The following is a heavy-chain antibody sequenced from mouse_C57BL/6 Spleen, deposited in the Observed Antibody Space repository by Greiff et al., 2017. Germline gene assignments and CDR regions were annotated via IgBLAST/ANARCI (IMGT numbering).Heavy chain of an antibody. V-gene: IGHV8-12*01. J-gene: IGHJ3*01. Sequence: QVTLKECGPGILQSSQTLSLTCSFSGFSLSTSGMGVSWIRQPSGKGLEWLAHIYWDDDKRYNPSLKSRLTISKDTSRNQVFLKITSVDTADTATYYCARSYGYDGVWFAYWGQGTLVTVSA. D-gene: IGHD2-2*01. CDR3: ARSYGYDGVWFAY. CDR2: IYWDDDK. CDR1: GFSLSTSGMG.